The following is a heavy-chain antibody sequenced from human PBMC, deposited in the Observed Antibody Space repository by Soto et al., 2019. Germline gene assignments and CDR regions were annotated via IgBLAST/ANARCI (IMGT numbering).Heavy chain of an antibody. CDR1: GFTFSSYA. CDR2: ISYDGSNK. CDR3: ARDAGIFGVVRRFDY. V-gene: IGHV3-30-3*01. J-gene: IGHJ4*02. Sequence: PGGSLRLSCAASGFTFSSYAMHWVRQAPGKGLEWVAVISYDGSNKYYADSVKGRFTISRDNSKNTLYLQMNSLRAEDTAVYYCARDAGIFGVVRRFDYGGQGTLVNVSS. D-gene: IGHD3-3*01.